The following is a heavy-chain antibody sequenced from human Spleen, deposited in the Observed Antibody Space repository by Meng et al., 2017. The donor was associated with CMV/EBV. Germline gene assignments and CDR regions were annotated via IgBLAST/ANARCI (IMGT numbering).Heavy chain of an antibody. D-gene: IGHD4-17*01. CDR3: ARPPHDYGDFWYFDL. Sequence: GESLKISCAASGFTFSSYGMHWVRQAPGKGLEWVAFIRYDGSNKYYADSVKGRFTISRDNSKNTLYLQMDSLRDEDTAVYYCARPPHDYGDFWYFDLWGRGTLVTVSS. J-gene: IGHJ2*01. CDR1: GFTFSSYG. CDR2: IRYDGSNK. V-gene: IGHV3-30*02.